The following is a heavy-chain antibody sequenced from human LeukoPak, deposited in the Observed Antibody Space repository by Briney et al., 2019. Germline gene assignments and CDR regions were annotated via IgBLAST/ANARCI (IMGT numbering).Heavy chain of an antibody. D-gene: IGHD3-22*01. CDR2: INPSGGST. CDR3: ARGGLDNYYDSSGYILYNWFDP. J-gene: IGHJ5*02. V-gene: IGHV1-46*01. Sequence: ASVEVSCXASGYTFTSYYMHWVRQAPGQGLEWMGIINPSGGSTSYAQKFQGRVTMTRDTSTSTVYMELSSLRSEDTAVYYCARGGLDNYYDSSGYILYNWFDPWGQGTLVTVSS. CDR1: GYTFTSYY.